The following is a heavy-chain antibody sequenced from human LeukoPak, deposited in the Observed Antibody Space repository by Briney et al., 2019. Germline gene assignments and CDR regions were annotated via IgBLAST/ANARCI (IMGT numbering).Heavy chain of an antibody. CDR1: GFTFSGSA. Sequence: GESLKLSCAASGFTFSGSAMHWVRQASGKGLEWVGRIRSKANSYATAYAASVKGRFTISRDDSKNTAYLQMNSLRAEDTAVYYCARESVRGMILVVYHGMDVWGQGTTVTVSS. CDR2: IRSKANSYAT. J-gene: IGHJ6*02. D-gene: IGHD3-22*01. V-gene: IGHV3-73*01. CDR3: ARESVRGMILVVYHGMDV.